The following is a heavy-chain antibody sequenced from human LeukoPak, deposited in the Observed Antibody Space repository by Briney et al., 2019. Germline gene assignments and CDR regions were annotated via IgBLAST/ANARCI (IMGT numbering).Heavy chain of an antibody. J-gene: IGHJ3*02. Sequence: GRSLRLSCAASGFTFDDYAMHWVRQAPGKGLEWVANIKQDGSEKYYVDSVKGRFTISRDNAKNSLYLQMNSLRAEDTAVYYCARKSSSWPNDAFDIWGQGTMVTVSS. CDR3: ARKSSSWPNDAFDI. V-gene: IGHV3-7*01. CDR2: IKQDGSEK. D-gene: IGHD6-13*01. CDR1: GFTFDDYA.